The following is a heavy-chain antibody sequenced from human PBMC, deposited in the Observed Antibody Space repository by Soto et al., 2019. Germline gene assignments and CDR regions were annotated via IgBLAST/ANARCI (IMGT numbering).Heavy chain of an antibody. Sequence: SETLSLTCAVYGGSFSGYYWSWIRQPPGKGLEWIGEINHSGSTNYNPSLESRVTISVDTSKNQFSLKLSSVTAADTAVYYCVIFVYWGQGTLVTVSS. CDR2: INHSGST. J-gene: IGHJ4*02. CDR1: GGSFSGYY. CDR3: VIFVY. V-gene: IGHV4-34*01. D-gene: IGHD3-3*01.